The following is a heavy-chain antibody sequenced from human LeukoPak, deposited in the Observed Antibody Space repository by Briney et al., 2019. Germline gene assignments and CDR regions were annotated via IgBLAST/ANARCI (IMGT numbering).Heavy chain of an antibody. Sequence: GSSVKASCKASGGTFSSYAISWVRQAPGQGLEWMGGIIPIFGTANYAQKFQGRVTITADESTSTAYMELSSLRSEDTAVYYCAIRPRYSSGWYQALSLDYWGQGTLVTVSS. V-gene: IGHV1-69*01. CDR2: IIPIFGTA. CDR1: GGTFSSYA. J-gene: IGHJ4*02. D-gene: IGHD6-19*01. CDR3: AIRPRYSSGWYQALSLDY.